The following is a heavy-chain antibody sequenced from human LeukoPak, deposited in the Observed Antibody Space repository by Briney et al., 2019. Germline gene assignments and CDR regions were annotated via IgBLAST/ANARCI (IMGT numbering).Heavy chain of an antibody. Sequence: ASVKVSCKASVYTFTSYGISWVRQAPGQGLEWMGWISAYNGNTNYAQKLQGRVTMTTDTSTSTAYMELRGLRSDDTAVYYCARLRCGGDCYSRADYWGQGTLVTVSS. V-gene: IGHV1-18*01. D-gene: IGHD2-21*02. CDR2: ISAYNGNT. CDR3: ARLRCGGDCYSRADY. J-gene: IGHJ4*02. CDR1: VYTFTSYG.